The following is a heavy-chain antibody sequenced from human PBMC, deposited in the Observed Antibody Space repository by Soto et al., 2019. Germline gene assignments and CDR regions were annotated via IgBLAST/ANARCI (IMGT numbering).Heavy chain of an antibody. CDR3: ARSYSGGGSCFAAWNARGYYLDS. CDR1: GGSISSYY. D-gene: IGHD2-15*01. V-gene: IGHV4-59*01. Sequence: KTSETLSLTCTVSGGSISSYYWSWIRQPPGKGLEWIGYIYYSGSTNYNPSLKSRVTISVDTSKNQFSLKLSSVTAADTAVFYCARSYSGGGSCFAAWNARGYYLDSLGQGTLVTVSS. CDR2: IYYSGST. J-gene: IGHJ4*02.